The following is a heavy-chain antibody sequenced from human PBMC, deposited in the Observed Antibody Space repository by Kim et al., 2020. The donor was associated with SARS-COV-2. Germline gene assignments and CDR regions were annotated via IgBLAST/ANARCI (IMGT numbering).Heavy chain of an antibody. CDR3: ARDLYSSYVHYNYYGMDV. V-gene: IGHV3-21*01. CDR2: ITSSSSYI. D-gene: IGHD3-10*02. J-gene: IGHJ6*02. Sequence: GGSLRLSCAASGFSFSDYRMNWVRQAPGKGLEWVSSITSSSSYIYYADSVKGRFTISRDSAKNSLYLQMNSLRVEDTAVYYCARDLYSSYVHYNYYGMDVWGQGTTVTVSS. CDR1: GFSFSDYR.